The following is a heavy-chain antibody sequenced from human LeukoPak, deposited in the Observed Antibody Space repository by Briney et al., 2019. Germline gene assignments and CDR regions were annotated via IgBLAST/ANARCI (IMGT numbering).Heavy chain of an antibody. V-gene: IGHV3-72*01. CDR2: TRKKTNSYTT. CDR1: GFTFSDHY. CDR3: ARELLRYFDWLPRPMDV. J-gene: IGHJ6*03. Sequence: GGSLRLSCAASGFTFSDHYMDWVRQAPGKGLEWVGRTRKKTNSYTTEYAAFVKGRFTISRDDSKNSLYLQMNSLRAEDTAVYYCARELLRYFDWLPRPMDVWGKGTTVTVSS. D-gene: IGHD3-9*01.